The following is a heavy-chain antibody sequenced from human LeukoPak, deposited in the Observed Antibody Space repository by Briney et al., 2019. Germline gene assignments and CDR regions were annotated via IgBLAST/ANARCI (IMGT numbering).Heavy chain of an antibody. CDR1: GFTFGDYA. CDR2: IRSKAYGGTT. D-gene: IGHD5-12*01. J-gene: IGHJ4*02. Sequence: PGGSLRLSCTASGFTFGDYAMSWFRQAPGKGLEWVGFIRSKAYGGTTEYAASMKGRFTISRDDSKSIAYLQMNSLKTEDTAVYYCTREHLGDGYERYFDYWGQGTLVTVSS. CDR3: TREHLGDGYERYFDY. V-gene: IGHV3-49*03.